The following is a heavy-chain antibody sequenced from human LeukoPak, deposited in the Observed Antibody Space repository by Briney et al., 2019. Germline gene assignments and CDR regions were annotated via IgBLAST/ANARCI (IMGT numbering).Heavy chain of an antibody. D-gene: IGHD3-3*01. CDR2: IKQDGSEK. CDR3: ARIIIYDFWSGYYGHYFDY. V-gene: IGHV3-7*01. J-gene: IGHJ4*02. Sequence: GGSLRLSCAASGFTFSSYWMSWVRQAPGKGLEWVAYIKQDGSEKYYVDSVKGRFTISRDNAKNSLYLQMNSLRAEDTAVYYCARIIIYDFWSGYYGHYFDYWGQGTLVTVSS. CDR1: GFTFSSYW.